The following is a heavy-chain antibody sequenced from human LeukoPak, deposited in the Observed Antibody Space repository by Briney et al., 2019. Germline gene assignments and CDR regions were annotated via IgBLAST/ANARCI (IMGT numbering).Heavy chain of an antibody. CDR3: ARDLYCSGGSCYSY. Sequence: ASVKVSCKASGCTFTSYGISWVRQAPGQGLEWMGWISAYNGNTNYAQKLQGGVTMTTDTSTSTAYMELRSLRSDDTAVYYCARDLYCSGGSCYSYWGQGTLVTVSS. V-gene: IGHV1-18*01. J-gene: IGHJ4*02. CDR1: GCTFTSYG. CDR2: ISAYNGNT. D-gene: IGHD2-15*01.